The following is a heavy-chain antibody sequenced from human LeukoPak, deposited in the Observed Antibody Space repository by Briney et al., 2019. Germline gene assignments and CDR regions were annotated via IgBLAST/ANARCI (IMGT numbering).Heavy chain of an antibody. CDR3: ARLVDGYASYYYYYRDV. V-gene: IGHV4-59*01. Sequence: SETLSLTCAVYGGSFSGYYWSWIRQPPGKGLEWIGYIYYSGSTNYNPSLKSRVTISVDTSKNQFSLKLSSVTAADTAVYYCARLVDGYASYYYYYRDVWGKGTTVTVSS. D-gene: IGHD5-24*01. J-gene: IGHJ6*03. CDR1: GGSFSGYY. CDR2: IYYSGST.